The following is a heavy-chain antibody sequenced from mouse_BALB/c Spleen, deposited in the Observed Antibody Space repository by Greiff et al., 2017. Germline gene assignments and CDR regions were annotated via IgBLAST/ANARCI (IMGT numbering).Heavy chain of an antibody. CDR1: GFSLTSYG. V-gene: IGHV2-9*02. D-gene: IGHD4-1*01. CDR2: IWAGGST. Sequence: QVQLQQSGPGLVAPSQSLSITCTVSGFSLTSYGVHWVRQPPGKGLEWLGVIWAGGSTNYNSALMSRLSISKDNSKSQVFLKMNSLQTDDTAMYYCAREGRLGRYYAMDYWGQGTSVTVSS. J-gene: IGHJ4*01. CDR3: AREGRLGRYYAMDY.